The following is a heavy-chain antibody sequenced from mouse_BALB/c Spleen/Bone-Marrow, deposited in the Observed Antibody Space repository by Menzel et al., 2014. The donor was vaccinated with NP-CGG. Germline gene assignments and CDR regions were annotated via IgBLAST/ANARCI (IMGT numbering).Heavy chain of an antibody. V-gene: IGHV1-39*01. D-gene: IGHD3-1*01. CDR1: GYSFTGYN. CDR3: ARRGSSGYWFAY. Sequence: EVQLQQSGPELEKPGASVKISCQASGYSFTGYNINWVKRSNGKSLEWLGNIDPYYGGTSYNQKFKAKATLTVDRSSSTAYMQLKSLTSEDSAVYYCARRGSSGYWFAYWGQGTLVTVSA. J-gene: IGHJ3*01. CDR2: IDPYYGGT.